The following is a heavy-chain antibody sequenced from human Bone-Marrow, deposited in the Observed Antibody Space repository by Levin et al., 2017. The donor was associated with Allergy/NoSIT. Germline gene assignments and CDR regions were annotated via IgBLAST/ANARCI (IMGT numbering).Heavy chain of an antibody. J-gene: IGHJ5*02. CDR2: VNPNSGVT. CDR1: GYTFREFY. V-gene: IGHV1-2*06. CDR3: ARDYEVVSSARRDMWFDP. Sequence: KTGESLKISCKTSGYTFREFYIHWLRQAPGQGLEWLGRVNPNSGVTKYAQKFQGRITVTWDTSIRTVYMELTGLRTDDTAVYFCARDYEVVSSARRDMWFDPWGPGTQVTVSS. D-gene: IGHD3-22*01.